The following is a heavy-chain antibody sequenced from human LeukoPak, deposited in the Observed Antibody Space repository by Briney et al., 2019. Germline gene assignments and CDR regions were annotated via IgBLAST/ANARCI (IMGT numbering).Heavy chain of an antibody. J-gene: IGHJ6*03. CDR3: ARESSGRSYYYYYMDV. Sequence: SETLSLTCAVYGGSFSGYYWSWIRQPPGKGLEWIGEINHSGSTNYNPSLKSRVTISVDTSKNQFSLKLSSVTAADTAVYYCARESSGRSYYYYYMDVWGKGTTVTVSS. V-gene: IGHV4-34*01. CDR2: INHSGST. D-gene: IGHD6-19*01. CDR1: GGSFSGYY.